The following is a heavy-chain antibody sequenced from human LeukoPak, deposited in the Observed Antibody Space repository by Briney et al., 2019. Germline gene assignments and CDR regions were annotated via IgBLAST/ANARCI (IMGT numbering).Heavy chain of an antibody. Sequence: GGSLGLSCAASGFTFSGSAMHWVRQASGKGLEWVGRIRSKANSYATAYAASVKGRFTISRDDSKNTAYLQMNSLKTEDTAVYYCTRRHSGSYLDYWGQGTLVTVSS. D-gene: IGHD1-26*01. CDR3: TRRHSGSYLDY. V-gene: IGHV3-73*01. J-gene: IGHJ4*02. CDR1: GFTFSGSA. CDR2: IRSKANSYAT.